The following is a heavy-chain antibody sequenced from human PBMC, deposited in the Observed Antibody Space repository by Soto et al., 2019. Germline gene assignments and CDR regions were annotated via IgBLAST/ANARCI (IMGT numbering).Heavy chain of an antibody. CDR3: VRDTYFSDSSSYSRCFDF. CDR2: SRNQANGYST. V-gene: IGHV3-72*01. Sequence: EVQLVESGGGLVQPGGSLRLSCSVSGFTLSDHYIDWVRQAPGKGLEWVGRSRNQANGYSTIYAASVKGRFTTSRDDSKNLMYLQMEGLTTEYTAVYYCVRDTYFSDSSSYSRCFDFWGQGALVTVSS. J-gene: IGHJ4*02. D-gene: IGHD3-22*01. CDR1: GFTLSDHY.